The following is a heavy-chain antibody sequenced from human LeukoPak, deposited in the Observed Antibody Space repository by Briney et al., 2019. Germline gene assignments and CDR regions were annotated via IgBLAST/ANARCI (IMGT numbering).Heavy chain of an antibody. Sequence: PGGSLRLSCAASGFTFDDYAMHWVRQAPGKGLEWVSGISWNSGSIGYADSVKGRFTTSRDNAKNSLYLQMNSLRAEDTALYYCAKGGSSSWFGTYGMDVWGQGTTVTVSS. D-gene: IGHD6-13*01. CDR3: AKGGSSSWFGTYGMDV. V-gene: IGHV3-9*01. CDR2: ISWNSGSI. J-gene: IGHJ6*02. CDR1: GFTFDDYA.